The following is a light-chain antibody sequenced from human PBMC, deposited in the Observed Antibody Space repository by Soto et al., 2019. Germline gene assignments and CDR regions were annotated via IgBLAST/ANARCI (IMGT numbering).Light chain of an antibody. J-gene: IGKJ1*01. Sequence: EVVMTQSPATLSVSPGERATLSCRASQSVSSNLAWYQQKPGQTPRLLIYGASTRATGIPARFSGSGSGTDFILTISRLEPEDFAVYFCQQYGSSPQTFGQGTKVDIK. CDR3: QQYGSSPQT. CDR2: GAS. V-gene: IGKV3-15*01. CDR1: QSVSSN.